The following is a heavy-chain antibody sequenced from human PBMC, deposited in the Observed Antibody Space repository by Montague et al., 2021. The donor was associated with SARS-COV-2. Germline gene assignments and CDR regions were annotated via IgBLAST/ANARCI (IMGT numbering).Heavy chain of an antibody. V-gene: IGHV3-53*01. CDR2: IYGTGSS. Sequence: SLRLSCAASGFTVTNNYMTWVRQAPGKGLELVSIIYGTGSSFYVDSVKGRFTISRDNSKNTVYLQMNSLRAEDTAVYFCARGPNPNLNSYFDHWGQGALVTVSS. CDR1: GFTVTNNY. D-gene: IGHD4-23*01. CDR3: ARGPNPNLNSYFDH. J-gene: IGHJ4*02.